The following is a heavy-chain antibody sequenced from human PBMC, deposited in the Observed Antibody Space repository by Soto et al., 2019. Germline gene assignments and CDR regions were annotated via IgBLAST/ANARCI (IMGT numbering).Heavy chain of an antibody. J-gene: IGHJ6*01. V-gene: IGHV4-34*08. CDR1: WGNCRDFY. CDR3: ATSHELYCYYYYGMDF. Sequence: YAVDWGNCRDFYCRWIRKHPGKGLEWIGEINHSGSTNYNPSLKSRVTISVDTSKNQFSLKLSSVTAADTAVYYCATSHELYCYYYYGMDFRVQGTTVTVFS. CDR2: INHSGST. D-gene: IGHD1-26*01.